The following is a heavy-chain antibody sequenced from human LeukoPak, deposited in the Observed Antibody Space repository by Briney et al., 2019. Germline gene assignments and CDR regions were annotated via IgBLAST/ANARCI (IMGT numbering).Heavy chain of an antibody. D-gene: IGHD3-22*01. J-gene: IGHJ5*02. Sequence: SSETLSLTCSVSGGSISSSSYYWAWIRQPPGKGLEWIGSIYYSGSTYYNPSLKSRVTISVDTSKNQFSLKLNSVTAADTAVYYCARDSQYDSSGHAPWGQGTLVTVSS. CDR1: GGSISSSSYY. CDR3: ARDSQYDSSGHAP. V-gene: IGHV4-39*07. CDR2: IYYSGST.